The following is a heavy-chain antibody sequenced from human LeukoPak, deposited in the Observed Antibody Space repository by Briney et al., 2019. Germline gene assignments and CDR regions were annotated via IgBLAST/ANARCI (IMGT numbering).Heavy chain of an antibody. V-gene: IGHV3-21*01. CDR1: GFTFSSYS. J-gene: IGHJ4*02. D-gene: IGHD6-13*01. CDR3: VGGPISAAGEDY. CDR2: ISGGSGYI. Sequence: KPGRSLRLSCAASGFTFSSYSMNWVRQAPGKGLEWVSSISGGSGYIYYADSVKGRFTISRDNAKNSLYLQMNSLRAEDTAVYYCVGGPISAAGEDYWGQGILVTVSS.